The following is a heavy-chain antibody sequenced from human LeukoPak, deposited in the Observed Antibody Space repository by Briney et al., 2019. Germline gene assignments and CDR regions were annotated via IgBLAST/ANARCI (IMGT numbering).Heavy chain of an antibody. Sequence: GGSLRLSCAASGFTFSSYSVNWVRQAPGKGLEWVSSISSSSSSYIYYADSVKGRFTISRDNSKNTLFLQMSSLRAEDTAVYCCAKDSPVATIWGQGTMVTVSS. CDR3: AKDSPVATI. CDR2: ISSSSSSYI. J-gene: IGHJ3*02. V-gene: IGHV3-21*04. CDR1: GFTFSSYS. D-gene: IGHD5-12*01.